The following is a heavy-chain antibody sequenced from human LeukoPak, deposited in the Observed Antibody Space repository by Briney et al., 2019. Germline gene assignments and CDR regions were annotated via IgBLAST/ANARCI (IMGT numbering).Heavy chain of an antibody. Sequence: PGGSLRLSCSASGFTISSYAMHWVRHAPGEGLEYVSAISSNGGSTYYADSVKGRFSISRYNSKNTLYVQMSRLRAEDTAVDYCVKDPHVGDYAFYIWGQGTMVTV. CDR1: GFTISSYA. V-gene: IGHV3-64*05. J-gene: IGHJ3*02. CDR2: ISSNGGST. D-gene: IGHD2-15*01. CDR3: VKDPHVGDYAFYI.